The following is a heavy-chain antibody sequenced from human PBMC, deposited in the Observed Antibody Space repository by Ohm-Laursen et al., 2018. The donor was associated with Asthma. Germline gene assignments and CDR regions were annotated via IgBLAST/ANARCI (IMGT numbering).Heavy chain of an antibody. D-gene: IGHD2-21*02. CDR1: GGTFSSYA. CDR3: ARATFSTYCGGDCYYFDY. Sequence: GASVKVSCKASGGTFSSYAISWVRQAPGQGLEWMGGIIPIFGTANYAQKFQGRVTMTSDTSTSTVYMELSSLRSEDTAVYYCARATFSTYCGGDCYYFDYWGQGTLVTVSS. J-gene: IGHJ4*02. CDR2: IIPIFGTA. V-gene: IGHV1-69*05.